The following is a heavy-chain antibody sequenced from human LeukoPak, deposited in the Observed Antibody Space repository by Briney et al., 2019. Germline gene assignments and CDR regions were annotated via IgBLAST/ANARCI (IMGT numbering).Heavy chain of an antibody. CDR2: ISSSSSYI. J-gene: IGHJ4*02. CDR3: ARCSSSGSYSNDFDY. D-gene: IGHD1-26*01. CDR1: GFTFSSYS. V-gene: IGHV3-21*01. Sequence: PGGSLRLSCAASGFTFSSYSMNWVRQAPGKGLEWVSSISSSSSYIYYADSVKGRFTISRDNAKNSLYLQMDSLRAEDTAVYYCARCSSSGSYSNDFDYWGQGTLVTVSS.